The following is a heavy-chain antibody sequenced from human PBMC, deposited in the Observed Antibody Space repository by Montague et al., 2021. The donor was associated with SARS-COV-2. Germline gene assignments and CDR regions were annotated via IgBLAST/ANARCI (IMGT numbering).Heavy chain of an antibody. Sequence: SETLSLTCTVSGGSISPPYWSWIRQSQGKGMGCMWYSPYSGGTDYNPSLKRSVTISIYTSKNQFSLKLSSVTAADTAVYYCSRWGEYYDSPYYYYAMDVWGQGTTVTVSS. D-gene: IGHD3-3*01. CDR1: GGSISPPY. J-gene: IGHJ6*02. V-gene: IGHV4-59*11. CDR2: SPYSGGT. CDR3: SRWGEYYDSPYYYYAMDV.